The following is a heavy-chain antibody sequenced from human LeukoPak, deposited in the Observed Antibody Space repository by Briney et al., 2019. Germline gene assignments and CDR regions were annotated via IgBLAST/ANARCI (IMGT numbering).Heavy chain of an antibody. CDR1: GFTFSSYG. J-gene: IGHJ4*02. CDR2: IPYVGINK. D-gene: IGHD2-2*02. Sequence: GGSLRLSCAASGFTFSSYGMNWVRQAPGKGLEWVAFIPYVGINKYYAASVKGRFTISRDNSKNTLYLQMNSLRAEDTAVYYCAKDRGVVVPAAILDDYWGQGTLVTVSS. CDR3: AKDRGVVVPAAILDDY. V-gene: IGHV3-30*02.